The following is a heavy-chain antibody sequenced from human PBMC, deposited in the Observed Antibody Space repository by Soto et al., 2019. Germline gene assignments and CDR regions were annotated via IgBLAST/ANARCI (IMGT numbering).Heavy chain of an antibody. CDR2: ISGSGGST. CDR1: GFTFSSYA. J-gene: IGHJ4*02. CDR3: AKDPSSYSSGWDYFDY. D-gene: IGHD6-19*01. V-gene: IGHV3-23*01. Sequence: VQLLESGGGLVQPGGSLRLSCAASGFTFSSYAMSWVRQAPGKGLEWVSAISGSGGSTYYADSVKGRFTISRDNSKNTLYLQMNSLRAEDTAVYYCAKDPSSYSSGWDYFDYWGQGTLVTVSS.